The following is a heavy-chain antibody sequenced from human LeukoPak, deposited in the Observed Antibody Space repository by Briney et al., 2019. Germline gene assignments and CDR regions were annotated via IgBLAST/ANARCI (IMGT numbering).Heavy chain of an antibody. Sequence: GESVKISCKGSGYTFTSYWIAWVRQMPGKGLEWMGIIYPGDSDTRYSPSFQGQVTISADKSISTAFLQWSSLKASDTATYYCVRDWEHCSSTSCYRGADLWGQGTLVTVSS. CDR2: IYPGDSDT. D-gene: IGHD2-2*01. V-gene: IGHV5-51*01. CDR3: VRDWEHCSSTSCYRGADL. J-gene: IGHJ5*02. CDR1: GYTFTSYW.